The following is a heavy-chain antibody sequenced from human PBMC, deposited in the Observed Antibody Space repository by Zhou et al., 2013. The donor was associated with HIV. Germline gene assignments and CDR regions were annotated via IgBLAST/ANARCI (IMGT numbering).Heavy chain of an antibody. D-gene: IGHD5-18*01. V-gene: IGHV1-46*01. CDR1: GYTFTDYY. CDR3: ARDRTALVRAPFDI. Sequence: QVQLVQSGAEVKKAGASVKVSCKASGYTFTDYYMYWVRQAPGQGLEWLGIIDPSGGSTTYAQKFQGRVTMTRDTSTSTVYMELSSLRSEGTAVYFCARDRTALVRAPFDIWGQGTMVTVSS. J-gene: IGHJ3*02. CDR2: IDPSGGST.